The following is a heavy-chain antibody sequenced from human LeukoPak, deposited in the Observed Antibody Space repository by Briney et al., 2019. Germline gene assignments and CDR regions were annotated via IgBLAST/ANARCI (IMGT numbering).Heavy chain of an antibody. V-gene: IGHV1-2*02. CDR2: LDPKGGGT. CDR1: XYIFXXXY. J-gene: IGHJ4*02. Sequence: VTVSXXXXXYIFXXXYIHWVRQXPGQGLEGMGWLDPKGGGTKYAQSFKGRVTITRDRASSKAYMEVNRLRSDDTAVYYCARDVPFYVTIDFWGQGTLVTVSS. D-gene: IGHD1/OR15-1a*01. CDR3: ARDVPFYVTIDF.